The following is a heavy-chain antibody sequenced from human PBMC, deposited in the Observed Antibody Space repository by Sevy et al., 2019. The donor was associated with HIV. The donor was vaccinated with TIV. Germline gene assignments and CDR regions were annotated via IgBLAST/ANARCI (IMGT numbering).Heavy chain of an antibody. CDR3: ASSVGSSVWGGYYYYYGMDV. V-gene: IGHV3-48*03. CDR2: ISSSGGTI. J-gene: IGHJ6*02. Sequence: GGSLRLSCAASGFTFSSYEMNWVRQAPGKGLEWVSYISSSGGTIYYAHSVRGRFTISRDNAKNSLYLQMNSLRAEDTAVYSCASSVGSSVWGGYYYYYGMDVWGQGTTVTVSS. CDR1: GFTFSSYE. D-gene: IGHD6-19*01.